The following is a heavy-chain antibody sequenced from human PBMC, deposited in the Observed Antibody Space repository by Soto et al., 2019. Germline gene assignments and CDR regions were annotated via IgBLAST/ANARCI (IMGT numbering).Heavy chain of an antibody. J-gene: IGHJ4*02. Sequence: SLRLSCAASDFDFSSYGIHWVRQAPGKGLEWVAAPSYDGRETFYADSAKGRFTVSKEMSKNTAFLQMNALRHEDTAVYFCARDSGWPILNFDNWGQGTPVTVSS. CDR2: PSYDGRET. CDR3: ARDSGWPILNFDN. V-gene: IGHV3-30*03. D-gene: IGHD3-10*01. CDR1: DFDFSSYG.